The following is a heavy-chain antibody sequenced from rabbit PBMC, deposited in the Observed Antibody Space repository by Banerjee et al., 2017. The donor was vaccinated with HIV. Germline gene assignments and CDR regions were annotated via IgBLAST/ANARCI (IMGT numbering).Heavy chain of an antibody. CDR1: GFSFSSKYV. Sequence: QSLEESGGDLVKPEGSLTLTCTASGFSFSSKYVMCWVRQAPGKGLEWIGCIDSSSITWYASWVNGRFTISKTSSTTVTLQMTSLTAADTATYFCMRYGTGWGDNLWGPGTLVTDS. D-gene: IGHD4-1*01. V-gene: IGHV1S40*01. CDR2: IDSSSIT. J-gene: IGHJ6*01. CDR3: MRYGTGWGDNL.